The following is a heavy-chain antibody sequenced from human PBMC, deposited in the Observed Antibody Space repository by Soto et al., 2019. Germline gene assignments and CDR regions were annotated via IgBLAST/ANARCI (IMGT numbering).Heavy chain of an antibody. CDR2: IIPIFGIA. Sequence: ASVKVSCKASGGTFSSYAISWVRQAPGQGLEWMGGIIPIFGIANYAQKFQGRVTITADESTSTAYMELSSLRSEDTAVYYCARGAFPPYYYYGMDVWGQGTTVTVSS. D-gene: IGHD2-21*01. CDR1: GGTFSSYA. V-gene: IGHV1-69*13. CDR3: ARGAFPPYYYYGMDV. J-gene: IGHJ6*02.